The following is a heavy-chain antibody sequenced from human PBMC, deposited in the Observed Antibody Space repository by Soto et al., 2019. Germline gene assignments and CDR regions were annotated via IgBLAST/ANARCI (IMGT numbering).Heavy chain of an antibody. CDR2: IIPIFGTA. CDR3: AGGAIVTGDYYYYGMDV. CDR1: GGTFSSYA. Sequence: ASVKVSCKASGGTFSSYAISWVRQAPGQGLEWMGGIIPIFGTANYAQKFQGRVTITADKSTSTAYMELSSLRSEDTAVYYCAGGAIVTGDYYYYGMDVWGQGTTVTVYS. V-gene: IGHV1-69*06. D-gene: IGHD7-27*01. J-gene: IGHJ6*02.